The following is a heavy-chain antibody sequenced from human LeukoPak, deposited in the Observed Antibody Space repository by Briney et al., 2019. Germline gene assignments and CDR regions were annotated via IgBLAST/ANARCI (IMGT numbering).Heavy chain of an antibody. CDR1: GFTFSSYW. CDR2: IKQDGSEK. CDR3: ARERNGYSYAVWIRDPSFDY. D-gene: IGHD5-18*01. Sequence: SGGSLRLSCAASGFTFSSYWMSLVRQAPGKGLEGVANIKQDGSEKYYVDSVKGRFTISRDNAKNSLYLQMNSLRAEDTAVYYCARERNGYSYAVWIRDPSFDYWGQGTLVTVSS. J-gene: IGHJ4*02. V-gene: IGHV3-7*01.